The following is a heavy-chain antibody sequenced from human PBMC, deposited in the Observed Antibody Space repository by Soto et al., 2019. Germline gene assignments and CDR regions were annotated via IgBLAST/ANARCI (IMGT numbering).Heavy chain of an antibody. V-gene: IGHV3-21*06. CDR1: GFTFTRCS. CDR2: ISSTTNYI. Sequence: LRLSWTASGFTFTRCSMNWVRQAPGKGLEWVSSISSTTNYIYYGDSMKGRFTISRDNAKNSLYLEMNSLRAEDTAVYYCARESEDLTSNFDYWGQGALVTVSS. CDR3: ARESEDLTSNFDY. J-gene: IGHJ4*02.